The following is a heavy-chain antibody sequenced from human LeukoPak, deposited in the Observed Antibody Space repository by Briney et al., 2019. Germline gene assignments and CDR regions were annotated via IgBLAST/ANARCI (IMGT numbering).Heavy chain of an antibody. V-gene: IGHV3-30*04. CDR1: GFTFGSYA. CDR2: LSYDGSNK. J-gene: IGHJ4*02. D-gene: IGHD3-10*01. Sequence: GGSLRLSCAASGFTFGSYAMHWVRQAPGKGLEWVAVLSYDGSNKYYADSVKGRFTISRDNSKNTLYLQMNSLRAEDTAVYYCARDEGRGVTSVIDYWGQGTLVTVSS. CDR3: ARDEGRGVTSVIDY.